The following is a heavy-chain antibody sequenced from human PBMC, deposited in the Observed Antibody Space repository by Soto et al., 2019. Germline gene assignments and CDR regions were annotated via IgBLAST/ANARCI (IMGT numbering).Heavy chain of an antibody. V-gene: IGHV3-23*01. CDR1: GFTLSSYA. CDR3: AKGPQSSGWHYCDY. CDR2: ISGSGGNT. Sequence: GGSLRLSCAASGFTLSSYAMSWVRQAPGKGLEWVSTISGSGGNTYYADSVKGRFTISRDSSENTLYLQMISLRAEDMAIYYCAKGPQSSGWHYCDYWGQGTLVTVSS. D-gene: IGHD6-19*01. J-gene: IGHJ4*02.